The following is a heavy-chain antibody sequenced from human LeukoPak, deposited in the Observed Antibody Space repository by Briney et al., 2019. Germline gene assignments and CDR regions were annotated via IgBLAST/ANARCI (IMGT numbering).Heavy chain of an antibody. CDR3: ARLKFYDSTGYSPGYYMDV. V-gene: IGHV4-4*07. CDR1: GGSIISNY. D-gene: IGHD3-22*01. J-gene: IGHJ6*03. CDR2: IYGFEIT. Sequence: SETLSLTCTVSGGSIISNYWSWIRPPAGTGVEWVGRIYGFEITDHNPSLKSRVTMSLDTSRQQFSLRLTSVTAADTAVYYCARLKFYDSTGYSPGYYMDVWGKGTTVSVFS.